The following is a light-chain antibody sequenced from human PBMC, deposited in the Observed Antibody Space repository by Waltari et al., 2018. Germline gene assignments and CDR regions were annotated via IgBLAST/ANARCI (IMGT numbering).Light chain of an antibody. CDR3: QQYDNYWT. CDR2: KAS. J-gene: IGKJ1*01. CDR1: QSITNW. Sequence: DIQMTQSPSTLSASVGDRVTITCRASQSITNWLAWYQQKPGKAPKLLIYKASNLESGVPSRFSGSGSGTEFTLTISSLQPDDFATYYCQQYDNYWTFGQGT. V-gene: IGKV1-5*03.